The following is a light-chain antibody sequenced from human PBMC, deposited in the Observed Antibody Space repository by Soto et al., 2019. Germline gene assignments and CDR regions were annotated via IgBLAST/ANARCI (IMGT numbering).Light chain of an antibody. V-gene: IGLV2-14*01. CDR1: SSDVGGYNY. CDR3: CSYTSSNTVL. CDR2: DVN. J-gene: IGLJ2*01. Sequence: QSALTQPASVSGSPGQSTTISCTGTSSDVGGYNYVSWYQQHPGKAPKLMIYDVNNRPSGVSNRFSGSKSDNTASLTISGLQAEDEADYYCCSYTSSNTVLFGGGTKLTVL.